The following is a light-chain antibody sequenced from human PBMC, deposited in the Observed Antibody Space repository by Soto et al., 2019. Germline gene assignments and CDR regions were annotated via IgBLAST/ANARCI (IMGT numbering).Light chain of an antibody. J-gene: IGKJ4*01. CDR1: QSINSW. CDR3: QQYKSYPLT. V-gene: IGKV1-5*03. CDR2: KAS. Sequence: DIQMTQSPSTLSAFVGDRVTITCRASQSINSWLAWYQQKPGKAPNLLIYKASTLESGVPSRFSGSGSGTEFTLTISSVQPDDVATYYCQQYKSYPLTFGGGTKVDIK.